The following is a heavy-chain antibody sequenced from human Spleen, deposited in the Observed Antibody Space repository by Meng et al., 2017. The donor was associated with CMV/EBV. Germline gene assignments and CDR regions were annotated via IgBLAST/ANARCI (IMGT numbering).Heavy chain of an antibody. CDR2: ISPNNGNT. CDR3: ARDQYYDTLTGYYTPRLNF. J-gene: IGHJ4*02. CDR1: GYTFTGYY. D-gene: IGHD3-9*01. V-gene: IGHV1-18*04. Sequence: ASVKVSCKASGYTFTGYYMNWVRQAPGQGLEWMGWISPNNGNTNYAQKVQGRVTMTTDTSTSTAYMELRSLRSGDTALYYCARDQYYDTLTGYYTPRLNFWGQGTLVTVSS.